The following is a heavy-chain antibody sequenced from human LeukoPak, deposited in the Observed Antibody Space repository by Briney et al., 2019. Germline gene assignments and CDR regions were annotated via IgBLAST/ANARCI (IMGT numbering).Heavy chain of an antibody. CDR1: GGSISSYY. V-gene: IGHV4-59*01. J-gene: IGHJ6*03. D-gene: IGHD3-10*01. Sequence: SETLSLTCTVSGGSISSYYWSWIRQPPGKGLEWIGYIYYSGSTDYNPSLKSRVTISVDTSKNQFSLKVSSVTAADTAVYYCARVFDSGSQAYFYYMDVWGKGTTVTISS. CDR2: IYYSGST. CDR3: ARVFDSGSQAYFYYMDV.